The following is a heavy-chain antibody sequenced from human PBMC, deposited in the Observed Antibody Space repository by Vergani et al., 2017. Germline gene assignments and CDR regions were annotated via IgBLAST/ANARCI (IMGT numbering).Heavy chain of an antibody. CDR3: ARDFPPYCGGDCYSGNAFDI. Sequence: QVQLLESGGGVVQPGRSLRLSCAASGFTFSSYGMHWVRQAPGKGLEWVAVIWYDGSNKYYADSVKGRFTISRDNSKNTLYLQMNSLRAEDTAVYYCARDFPPYCGGDCYSGNAFDIWGQGTMVTVSS. CDR1: GFTFSSYG. V-gene: IGHV3-33*01. CDR2: IWYDGSNK. D-gene: IGHD2-21*01. J-gene: IGHJ3*02.